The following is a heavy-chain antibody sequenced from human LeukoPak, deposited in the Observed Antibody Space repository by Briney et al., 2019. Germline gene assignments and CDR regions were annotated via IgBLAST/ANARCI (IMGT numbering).Heavy chain of an antibody. Sequence: GESLRLSCAASGFTFSSYSMNWVRQAPGKGLEWVSSISSVSSDIYYADSVKGRFTISRDNAKNSLYLQMNSLRAEDTAVYYCARDGSGILTGYSPLDYWGQGTLVTVSS. V-gene: IGHV3-21*01. CDR2: ISSVSSDI. J-gene: IGHJ4*02. D-gene: IGHD3-9*01. CDR3: ARDGSGILTGYSPLDY. CDR1: GFTFSSYS.